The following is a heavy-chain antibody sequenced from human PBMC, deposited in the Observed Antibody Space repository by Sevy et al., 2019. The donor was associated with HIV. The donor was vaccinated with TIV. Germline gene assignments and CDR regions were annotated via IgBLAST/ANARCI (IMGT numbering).Heavy chain of an antibody. CDR1: GYSITSGYL. CDR3: ARHSHGSGTYYVPFNS. J-gene: IGHJ4*02. D-gene: IGHD3-10*01. Sequence: SETLSLTCAVSGYSITSGYLWGWIRQPPGKGLEWSGSVFHSGSTYYNPSLNSRVIISVDTSKNEFSLILNSVTAADTAVYYCARHSHGSGTYYVPFNSWGQGILVTVSS. V-gene: IGHV4-38-2*01. CDR2: VFHSGST.